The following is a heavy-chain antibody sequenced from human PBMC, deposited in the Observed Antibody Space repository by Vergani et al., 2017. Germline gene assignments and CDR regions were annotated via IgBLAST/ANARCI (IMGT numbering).Heavy chain of an antibody. V-gene: IGHV3-23*01. CDR2: LSASDRRT. CDR1: GFTFIMHA. D-gene: IGHD6-6*01. CDR3: ARDPGSLEYSSSSMDY. J-gene: IGHJ4*02. Sequence: EVQLLESGGGLVQPGGSLRLSCAASGFTFIMHAMSWVRQAPGKGLEWVSTLSASDRRTHYADSVKGRFTISRDISKNTLYLQMNSLRAEDTAVYYCARDPGSLEYSSSSMDYWGQGTLVTVSS.